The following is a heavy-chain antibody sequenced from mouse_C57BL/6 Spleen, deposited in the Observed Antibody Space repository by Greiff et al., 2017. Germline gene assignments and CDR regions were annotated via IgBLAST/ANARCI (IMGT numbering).Heavy chain of an antibody. Sequence: QVQLQQPGAELVKPGASVKMSCKASGYTFTSYWITWVKQRPGQGLEWIGDIYPGSGSTNYNEKFKSKATLTVDTSSSTAYMQLSSLTSEDSAVYYCASQARSTMISRGFAYWGQGTLVTVSA. V-gene: IGHV1-55*01. CDR1: GYTFTSYW. CDR3: ASQARSTMISRGFAY. J-gene: IGHJ3*01. CDR2: IYPGSGST. D-gene: IGHD2-4*01.